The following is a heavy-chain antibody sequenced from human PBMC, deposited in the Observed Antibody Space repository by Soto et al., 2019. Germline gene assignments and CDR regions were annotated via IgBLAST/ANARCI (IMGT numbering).Heavy chain of an antibody. CDR1: GGTFSSYA. J-gene: IGHJ4*02. CDR3: ASRGGRQLSGYSYDYYFDY. V-gene: IGHV1-69*13. CDR2: TIPIFGTA. Sequence: ASVKVSCKASGGTFSSYAISWVRQAPGQGLEWMGGTIPIFGTANYAQKFQGRVTITADESTSTAYMELSSLRSEDTAVYYCASRGGRQLSGYSYDYYFDYWGQGTLVTVSS. D-gene: IGHD5-18*01.